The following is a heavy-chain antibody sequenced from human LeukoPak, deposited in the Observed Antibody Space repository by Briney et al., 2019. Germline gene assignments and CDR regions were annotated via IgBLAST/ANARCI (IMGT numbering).Heavy chain of an antibody. CDR2: IYYSGST. CDR1: GGSISSYY. V-gene: IGHV4-59*01. CDR3: ARGGSNTYYDFWSGYTLVHYFDY. Sequence: TSETLSLTCTVSGGSISSYYWSWIRQPPGKGLEWIGYIYYSGSTNYNPSLKSRVTISVDTSKNQFSLKLSSVTAADTAVYYCARGGSNTYYDFWSGYTLVHYFDYWGQGTLVTVSS. J-gene: IGHJ4*02. D-gene: IGHD3-3*01.